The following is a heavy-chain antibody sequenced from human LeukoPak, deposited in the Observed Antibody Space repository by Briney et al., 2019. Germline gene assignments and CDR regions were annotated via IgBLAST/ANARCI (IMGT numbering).Heavy chain of an antibody. V-gene: IGHV1-69*01. D-gene: IGHD2-2*01. J-gene: IGHJ4*02. CDR3: AGGYCSSTSCLPSY. CDR2: IIPIFGTA. Sequence: SVKVSRKASGGTFSSYAISWVRQAPGQGLEWMGGIIPIFGTANYAQKFQGRVTITADESTSTAYMELSSLRSEDTAVYYCAGGYCSSTSCLPSYWGQGTLVTVSS. CDR1: GGTFSSYA.